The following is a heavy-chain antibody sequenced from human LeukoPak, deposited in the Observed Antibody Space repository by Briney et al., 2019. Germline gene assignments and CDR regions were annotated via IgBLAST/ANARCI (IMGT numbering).Heavy chain of an antibody. CDR1: GYTLTELS. J-gene: IGHJ5*02. CDR2: FDPEDGET. D-gene: IGHD1-26*01. V-gene: IGHV1-24*01. CDR3: ATDALHSGSYSHWFDP. Sequence: ASVKVSRKVSGYTLTELSMHWVRQAPGKGLEWMGGFDPEDGETIYAQKFQGRVTMTEDTSTDTAYMELSSLRSEDTAVYYCATDALHSGSYSHWFDPWGQGTLVTVSS.